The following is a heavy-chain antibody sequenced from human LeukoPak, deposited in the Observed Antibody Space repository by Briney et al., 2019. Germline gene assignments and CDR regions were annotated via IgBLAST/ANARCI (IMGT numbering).Heavy chain of an antibody. D-gene: IGHD3-22*01. V-gene: IGHV4-61*02. J-gene: IGHJ4*02. CDR3: ARGPYSYDSSGAFDI. Sequence: PSETLSLTCTVSGDSISSGDYYWSWIRQPAGKGLEWIGRISSSGSTNYNPSLKSRVTISVDTSKNQFSLKLSSVTAADTAVYFCARGPYSYDSSGAFDIWGQGTLVTVSS. CDR1: GDSISSGDYY. CDR2: ISSSGST.